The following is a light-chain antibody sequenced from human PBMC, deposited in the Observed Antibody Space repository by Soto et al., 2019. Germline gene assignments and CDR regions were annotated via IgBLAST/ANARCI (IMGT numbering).Light chain of an antibody. J-gene: IGKJ1*01. Sequence: EIVMTQSPVTLSVSPLEGATLXWKANQTVSSSLAWYQQKPGQAPRLLIYGASTRATGIPARFSGSGSGTEFTLTISSLQSEDFAVYYCQQYRNWPQGTFGQGTKVDIK. CDR3: QQYRNWPQGT. CDR2: GAS. V-gene: IGKV3-15*01. CDR1: QTVSSS.